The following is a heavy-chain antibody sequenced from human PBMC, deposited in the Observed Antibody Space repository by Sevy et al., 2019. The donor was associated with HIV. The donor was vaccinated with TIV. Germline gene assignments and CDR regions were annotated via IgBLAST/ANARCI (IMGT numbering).Heavy chain of an antibody. CDR1: GGSISSSSYY. D-gene: IGHD6-19*01. Sequence: SETLSLTCTVSGGSISSSSYYWGWIRQPPGKGLEWIGSIYYSGSTYYNPSLKSRVTISVDTSKNQFSLKLSSVTAADTAVYYCARGQWLVHDHWGQGTLVTVSS. CDR2: IYYSGST. J-gene: IGHJ4*02. V-gene: IGHV4-39*01. CDR3: ARGQWLVHDH.